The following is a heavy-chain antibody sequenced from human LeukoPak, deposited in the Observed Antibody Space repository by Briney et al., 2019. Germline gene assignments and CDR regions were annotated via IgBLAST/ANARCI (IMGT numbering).Heavy chain of an antibody. CDR1: GFTFDSYS. Sequence: PGGSLRLSCAASGFTFDSYSMNWVRQAPGKGLEWLSYIWDSSRITYQADSVKGRFTISRDNAKSSLYLQMNSLKTEDTAVYYCAAGNGYSDFDYWGQGTLVTVSS. CDR3: AAGNGYSDFDY. CDR2: IWDSSRIT. V-gene: IGHV3-48*01. D-gene: IGHD3-22*01. J-gene: IGHJ4*02.